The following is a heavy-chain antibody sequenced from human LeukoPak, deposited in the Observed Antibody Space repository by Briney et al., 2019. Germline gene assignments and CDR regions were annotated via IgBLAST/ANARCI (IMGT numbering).Heavy chain of an antibody. V-gene: IGHV3-15*01. CDR3: VRDQYCASSSCPGAFDL. D-gene: IGHD2-2*01. J-gene: IGHJ3*01. Sequence: GGSLRLSCAASGFNFYYDWMSWVRQAPGKGLEWVGRIKSKTDGGTTEYAAPVKGRFTISRDDSRNTLYLQMSSLKTEDTAVYYCVRDQYCASSSCPGAFDLWGHGTVVTVSS. CDR2: IKSKTDGGTT. CDR1: GFNFYYDW.